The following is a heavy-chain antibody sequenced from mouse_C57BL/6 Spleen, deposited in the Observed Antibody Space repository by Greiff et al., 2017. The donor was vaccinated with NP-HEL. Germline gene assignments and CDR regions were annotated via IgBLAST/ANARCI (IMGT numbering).Heavy chain of an antibody. J-gene: IGHJ3*01. V-gene: IGHV1-15*01. D-gene: IGHD1-1*01. CDR3: TRDYGSSYRFAY. Sequence: VQLQQSGAELVRPGASVALSCKASGYTFTDYEMHWVKQTPVHGLEWIGAIDPETGGTAYNQKFKGKAILTADKSSSTAYMEFRSLTSEDSAVYYCTRDYGSSYRFAYWGQGTLVTVSA. CDR2: IDPETGGT. CDR1: GYTFTDYE.